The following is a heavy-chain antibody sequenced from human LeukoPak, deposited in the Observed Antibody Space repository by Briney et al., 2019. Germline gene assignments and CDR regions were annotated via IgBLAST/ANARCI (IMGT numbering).Heavy chain of an antibody. CDR1: GYTFTSYG. V-gene: IGHV1-18*01. Sequence: GASVKVSCKASGYTFTSYGISWARQAPGQGLEWMGWISAYNGNTNYAQKLQGRVTMTTDTSTSTAYMELRSLRSDDTAVYYCARGPWGVVGSYYDFWSLNYWGQGTLVTVSS. J-gene: IGHJ4*02. CDR3: ARGPWGVVGSYYDFWSLNY. CDR2: ISAYNGNT. D-gene: IGHD3-3*01.